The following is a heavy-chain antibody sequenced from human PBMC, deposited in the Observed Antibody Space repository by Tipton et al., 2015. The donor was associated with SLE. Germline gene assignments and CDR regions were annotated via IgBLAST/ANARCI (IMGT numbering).Heavy chain of an antibody. CDR2: IYYSGST. V-gene: IGHV4-39*07. CDR1: GGSFSSYY. Sequence: TLSLTCAVYGGSFSSYYWGWIRQPPGKGLEWIGSIYYSGSTYYNPSLKSRVTISVDTSKNQFSLKLSSVTAADTAVYYCARLHILGYCSGGSCYSAAFDIWGQGTMVTVSS. D-gene: IGHD2-15*01. CDR3: ARLHILGYCSGGSCYSAAFDI. J-gene: IGHJ3*02.